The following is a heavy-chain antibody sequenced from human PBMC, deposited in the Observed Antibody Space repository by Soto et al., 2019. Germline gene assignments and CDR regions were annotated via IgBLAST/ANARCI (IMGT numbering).Heavy chain of an antibody. V-gene: IGHV3-48*02. CDR1: GFTFSSYS. J-gene: IGHJ4*02. CDR2: ISSSISTM. D-gene: IGHD5-18*01. Sequence: EVQLVESGGGXXXXXXXLRLSCAASGFTFSSYSMNWVRQAPGKGLEWLSYISSSISTMHYADSVKGRFTISRDNAKNSLYLQINSLRDEDTAVYYCAREVRDTAVADFDYWGQGTLVTVSS. CDR3: AREVRDTAVADFDY.